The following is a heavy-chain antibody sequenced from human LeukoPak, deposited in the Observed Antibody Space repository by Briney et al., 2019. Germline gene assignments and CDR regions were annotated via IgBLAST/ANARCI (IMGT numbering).Heavy chain of an antibody. CDR1: GGSFSGYY. V-gene: IGHV4-34*01. CDR2: IYYSGST. D-gene: IGHD3-10*01. Sequence: PSETLSLTCAVYGGSFSGYYWSWIRQPPGKGLEWIGSIYYSGSTYYNPSLKSRVTISVDTSKNHFSLKLSSVTAADTAVYYCARRYYSSGSPLDPWGQGTLVTVSS. J-gene: IGHJ5*02. CDR3: ARRYYSSGSPLDP.